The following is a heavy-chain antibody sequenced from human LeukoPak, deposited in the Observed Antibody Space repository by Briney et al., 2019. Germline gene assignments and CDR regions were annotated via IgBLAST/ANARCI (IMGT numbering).Heavy chain of an antibody. CDR1: GGSISSYY. CDR2: IYYSGST. D-gene: IGHD3-22*01. CDR3: ARVGDDSSGLDAFDI. J-gene: IGHJ3*02. V-gene: IGHV4-59*12. Sequence: SETLSLTCTVSGGSISSYYWSWIRQPPGKGLEWIGYIYYSGSTNYNPSLKSRVTISVDTSKNQFSLKLSSVTAADTAVYYCARVGDDSSGLDAFDIWGQGTMVTVSS.